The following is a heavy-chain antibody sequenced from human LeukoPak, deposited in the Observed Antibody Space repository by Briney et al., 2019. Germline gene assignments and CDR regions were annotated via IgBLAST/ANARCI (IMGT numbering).Heavy chain of an antibody. J-gene: IGHJ4*02. D-gene: IGHD6-6*01. V-gene: IGHV4-59*01. CDR3: ATTGYSGSSPFDY. CDR2: IYYSGST. CDR1: GGSISSYH. Sequence: SETLSLTCTVSGGSISSYHWSWIRQPPGKGLEWIGYIYYSGSTNYNPSLKSRLTISVDTSKNQFSLKLSSVTAADTAVYYCATTGYSGSSPFDYWGQGTLVTVSS.